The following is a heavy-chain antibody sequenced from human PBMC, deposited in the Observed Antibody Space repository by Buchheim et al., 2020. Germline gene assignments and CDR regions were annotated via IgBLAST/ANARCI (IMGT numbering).Heavy chain of an antibody. J-gene: IGHJ2*01. CDR1: ADSMTNYY. V-gene: IGHV4-59*01. D-gene: IGHD2-15*01. CDR3: ARDLGIVGYFDL. Sequence: QVQLQESGPGLVKPSETLSLICTVSADSMTNYYWSWIRQPPGKGLEWIGYMYNSGVTEHNPSLKSRVTISVDKSKNQFSLKLSSVTAADTAVYYCARDLGIVGYFDLWGRGT. CDR2: MYNSGVT.